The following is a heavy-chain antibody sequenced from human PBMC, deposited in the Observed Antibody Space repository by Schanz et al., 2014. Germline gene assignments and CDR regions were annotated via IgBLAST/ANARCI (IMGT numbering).Heavy chain of an antibody. CDR1: GFTFSTYY. D-gene: IGHD3-3*01. J-gene: IGHJ6*02. V-gene: IGHV3-21*02. CDR2: INSRSNFI. CDR3: ARFLARYQYYGVDV. Sequence: EVQLVESGGGLVKPGGSLRLSCAASGFTFSTYYMNWVRQAPGKGLEWVSSINSRSNFIYYADSVKGRFSISRDNGETSVYLQINSLRVEDTAVYYCARFLARYQYYGVDVWGQGTTVIVSS.